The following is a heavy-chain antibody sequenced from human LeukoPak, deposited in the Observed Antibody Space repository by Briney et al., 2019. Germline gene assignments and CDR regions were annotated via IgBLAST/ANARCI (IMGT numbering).Heavy chain of an antibody. CDR2: IKQDGSEK. CDR1: GFTFSSYW. D-gene: IGHD2-2*01. V-gene: IGHV3-7*01. CDR3: ARGGFVVVPAAPFDY. J-gene: IGHJ4*02. Sequence: GGSLRLSCAASGFTFSSYWMSWVRQAPGKGLQWVANIKQDGSEKYYVDSVKGRFTISRDNAKNSLYLQMNSLRAEDTAVYYCARGGFVVVPAAPFDYWGQGTLVTVSS.